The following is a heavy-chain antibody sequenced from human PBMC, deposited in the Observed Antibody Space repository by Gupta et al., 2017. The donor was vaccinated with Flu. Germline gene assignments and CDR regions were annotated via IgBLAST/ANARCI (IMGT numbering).Heavy chain of an antibody. D-gene: IGHD2-15*01. CDR2: IKSEPDGGTT. J-gene: IGHJ4*02. Sequence: EVQLVESGGGLVKPGGSLRLSCAGSGFTFSNAWMNWVRQAPGKGLEWVGRIKSEPDGGTTDYAAPVKGRFTVSRDDSENTVHLQMNSPKTEDTAVYYCVTGGYFLDYWGQGTLVTVSS. V-gene: IGHV3-15*01. CDR3: VTGGYFLDY. CDR1: GFTFSNAW.